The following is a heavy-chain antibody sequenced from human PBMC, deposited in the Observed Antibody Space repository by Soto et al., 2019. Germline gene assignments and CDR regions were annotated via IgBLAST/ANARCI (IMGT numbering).Heavy chain of an antibody. CDR2: ISAYNGNT. V-gene: IGHV1-18*01. D-gene: IGHD2-21*02. J-gene: IGHJ6*02. Sequence: GASMKGSCEASGYAFTSYGISWVRQAPGQGLEWMGWISAYNGNTNYAQKLQGRVTMTTDTSTSTAYVELRSLRSDDTAVYYCARVGGGDSRTYYYYYGMDVWGQGTTVTVSS. CDR3: ARVGGGDSRTYYYYYGMDV. CDR1: GYAFTSYG.